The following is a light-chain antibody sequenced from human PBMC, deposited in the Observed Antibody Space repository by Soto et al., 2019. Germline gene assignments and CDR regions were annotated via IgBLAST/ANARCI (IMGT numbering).Light chain of an antibody. J-gene: IGKJ2*01. V-gene: IGKV1-9*01. CDR1: QDIGSY. Sequence: DIQLTQSPSFLSASVGDRVTITCRASQDIGSYLVWYQQKPGKAPNLLILTTSTLQSGVPSRFSGSGSGTKFTLTISSLQPYIYATFYCQHLNCYTLTFGQPTKLEIK. CDR2: TTS. CDR3: QHLNCYTLT.